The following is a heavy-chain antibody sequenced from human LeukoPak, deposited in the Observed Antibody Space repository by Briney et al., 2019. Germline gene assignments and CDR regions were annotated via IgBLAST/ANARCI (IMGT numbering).Heavy chain of an antibody. D-gene: IGHD1-1*01. V-gene: IGHV3-15*01. CDR2: IKSKTDGGTT. J-gene: IGHJ4*02. CDR1: GFTFSNAW. CDR3: ATNFMENFDY. Sequence: GGSLRLSCVASGFTFSNAWMNWVRQSPGKGLEWVGRIKSKTDGGTTDYAAPVKGRFSISRDDSKNTLYLQMNSLKTEDTAVYYCATNFMENFDYWGQGTLVTVSS.